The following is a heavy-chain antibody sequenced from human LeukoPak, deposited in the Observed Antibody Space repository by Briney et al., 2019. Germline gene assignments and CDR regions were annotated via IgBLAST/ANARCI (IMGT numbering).Heavy chain of an antibody. Sequence: GSSVKVSCKASGGTFSNHAVIWVRQAPGQGLERMGKIIPIFRTATYAQRFQGRVTISADESTSTAYMELTSLRSDDTAVYYCARGDGYGYYYMDVWGKGTTVTVSS. CDR3: ARGDGYGYYYMDV. CDR2: IIPIFRTA. V-gene: IGHV1-69*15. CDR1: GGTFSNHA. J-gene: IGHJ6*03. D-gene: IGHD3-22*01.